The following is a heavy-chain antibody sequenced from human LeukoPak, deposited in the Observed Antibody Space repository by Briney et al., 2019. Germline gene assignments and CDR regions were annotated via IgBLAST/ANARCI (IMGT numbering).Heavy chain of an antibody. J-gene: IGHJ6*03. V-gene: IGHV1-2*02. CDR2: INPNSGGT. D-gene: IGHD6-19*01. Sequence: GASVKVSCKASGYTFTGYYMHWVRQAPGQGLEWMGWINPNSGGTNYAQQFQGRVTMTRDTSISTAYMELSRLRSDDTAVYYCARDVSGWGDYYYYYYMDVWGKGTTVTVSS. CDR1: GYTFTGYY. CDR3: ARDVSGWGDYYYYYYMDV.